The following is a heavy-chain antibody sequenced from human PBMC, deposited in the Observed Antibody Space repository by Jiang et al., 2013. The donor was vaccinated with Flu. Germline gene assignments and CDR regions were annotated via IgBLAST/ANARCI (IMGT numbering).Heavy chain of an antibody. Sequence: KSRVTISVDTSKNQFSLKLSSVTAADTAVYYCARERIVVVPAAEYYFDYWGQGTLVTVSS. CDR3: ARERIVVVPAAEYYFDY. J-gene: IGHJ4*02. D-gene: IGHD2-2*01. V-gene: IGHV4-30-2*04.